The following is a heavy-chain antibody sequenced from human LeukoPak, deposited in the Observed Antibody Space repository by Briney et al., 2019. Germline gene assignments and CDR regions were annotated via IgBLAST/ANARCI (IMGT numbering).Heavy chain of an antibody. CDR3: ARDRTYYDFWSGYWDDY. Sequence: GGSLRLSCAASGFTSSDYYMSWIRQAPGKGLEWVSYISSSGSTIYYADSVKGRFTISRDNAKNSLYLQMNSLRAEDTAVYYCARDRTYYDFWSGYWDDYWGQGTLVTVSS. V-gene: IGHV3-11*01. J-gene: IGHJ4*02. D-gene: IGHD3-3*01. CDR2: ISSSGSTI. CDR1: GFTSSDYY.